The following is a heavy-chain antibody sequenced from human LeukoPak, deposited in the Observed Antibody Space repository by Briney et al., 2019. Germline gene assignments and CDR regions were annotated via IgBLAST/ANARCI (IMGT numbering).Heavy chain of an antibody. Sequence: PGRSLRLSCAASGFTFSSYGMHWVRQAPGKGLEWVAVISYDGSNKYYADSVKGRFTISRDNSKNTLYLQMNSLRAEDTAVYYCAKDGGDILTGYYFDYWGQGTLVTVSS. CDR1: GFTFSSYG. J-gene: IGHJ4*02. D-gene: IGHD3-9*01. V-gene: IGHV3-30*18. CDR3: AKDGGDILTGYYFDY. CDR2: ISYDGSNK.